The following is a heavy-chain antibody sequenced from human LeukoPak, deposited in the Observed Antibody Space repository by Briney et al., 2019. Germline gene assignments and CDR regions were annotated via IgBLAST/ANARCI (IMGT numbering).Heavy chain of an antibody. J-gene: IGHJ4*02. CDR2: IYPGDSDT. CDR3: ARGIAGYNSRGFDY. Sequence: GESLKISCKGSGYLFSNYWIAWVRQMPGKGLEWMGIIYPGDSDTRYSPSFQGQVTFSADKSISAASLQWSSLKASDTAIYYCARGIAGYNSRGFDYWGQGTLVTVSS. D-gene: IGHD3-10*01. V-gene: IGHV5-51*01. CDR1: GYLFSNYW.